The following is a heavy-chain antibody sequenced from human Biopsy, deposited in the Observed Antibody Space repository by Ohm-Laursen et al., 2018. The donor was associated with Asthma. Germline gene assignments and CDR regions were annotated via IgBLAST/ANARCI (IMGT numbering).Heavy chain of an antibody. Sequence: SLRLSCAATGFSFDDYAMFWVRQAPGKGLEWVSGISWNSGTIGYADSVKGRFTISRDNAKNSLYLQMNSLRGADTALYYCVKDIRLQLWGFDSWGQGTLVTVSS. CDR3: VKDIRLQLWGFDS. J-gene: IGHJ4*02. CDR1: GFSFDDYA. CDR2: ISWNSGTI. D-gene: IGHD6-13*01. V-gene: IGHV3-9*01.